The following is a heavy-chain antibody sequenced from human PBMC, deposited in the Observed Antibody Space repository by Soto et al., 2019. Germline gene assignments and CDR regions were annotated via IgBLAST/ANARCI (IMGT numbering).Heavy chain of an antibody. Sequence: ASVKFSCKASGYTFTSYGISWVRQAPGQGLEWMGWISAYNGNTNYAQKLQGRVTMTTDTSTSTAYMELRSLRSDDTAVYYCARDGIAVAWDYFDYWGQGTLVTVSS. CDR1: GYTFTSYG. J-gene: IGHJ4*02. CDR2: ISAYNGNT. D-gene: IGHD6-19*01. V-gene: IGHV1-18*01. CDR3: ARDGIAVAWDYFDY.